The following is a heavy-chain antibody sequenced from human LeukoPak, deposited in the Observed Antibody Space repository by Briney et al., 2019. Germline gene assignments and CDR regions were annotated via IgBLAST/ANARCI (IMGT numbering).Heavy chain of an antibody. CDR1: GYSISSGSE. D-gene: IGHD3/OR15-3a*01. CDR3: VKSPMIFGAGFFQY. CDR2: ISHSGNT. V-gene: IGHV4-38-2*02. J-gene: IGHJ1*01. Sequence: SETLSLTCRVSGYSISSGSEWGWIRQPPGKGLEWIASISHSGNTYYNPSLKSRVAISVATSKNQFSLRLSSVTAAETAVYYCVKSPMIFGAGFFQYWGQGTLVTVSS.